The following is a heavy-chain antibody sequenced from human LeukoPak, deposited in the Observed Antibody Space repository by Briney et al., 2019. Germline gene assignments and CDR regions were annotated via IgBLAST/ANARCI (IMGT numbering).Heavy chain of an antibody. CDR3: ARDGRRITVAGTGDN. CDR2: INPNVGST. V-gene: IGHV1-46*01. D-gene: IGHD6-19*01. Sequence: ASVKVSCKASGYTFTSYYMHWVRQAPGQGLEWLGIINPNVGSTNYAQKFQGRVTLTSDTSTSTVYMELSSLRSDDTAAYYCARDGRRITVAGTGDNWGQGTLVTVSS. CDR1: GYTFTSYY. J-gene: IGHJ4*02.